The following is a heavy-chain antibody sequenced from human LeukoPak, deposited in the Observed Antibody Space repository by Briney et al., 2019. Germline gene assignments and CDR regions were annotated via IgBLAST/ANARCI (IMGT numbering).Heavy chain of an antibody. V-gene: IGHV7-4-1*04. CDR2: INTNTGNP. CDR3: ARSRRVVVPSSLNAADDYYYYMDV. J-gene: IGHJ6*03. D-gene: IGHD2-21*02. CDR1: GYTFTGYY. Sequence: ASVKVSCKASGYTFTGYYMHWVRQAPGQGLECLGGINTNTGNPTYAQGFTGRYVFSFDTSVSMAYLQITSLTAEDTAIYYCARSRRVVVPSSLNAADDYYYYMDVWGKGTTVTVSS.